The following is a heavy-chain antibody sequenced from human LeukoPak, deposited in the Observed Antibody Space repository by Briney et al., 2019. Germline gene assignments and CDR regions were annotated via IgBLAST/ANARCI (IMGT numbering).Heavy chain of an antibody. Sequence: SETLSLTCNVSGYSISRGYYWGWIRQPPGRGLEWIGSIHYSGNSHYNPSLKTRASISVDTSKNQLSLKLTSVTAADTAVYFCARRDWSAYQLDFWGRGILVVASS. D-gene: IGHD3-3*01. J-gene: IGHJ4*02. CDR2: IHYSGNS. CDR3: ARRDWSAYQLDF. CDR1: GYSISRGYY. V-gene: IGHV4-38-2*02.